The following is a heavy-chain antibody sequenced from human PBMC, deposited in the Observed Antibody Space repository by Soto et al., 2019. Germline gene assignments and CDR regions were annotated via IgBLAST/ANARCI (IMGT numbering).Heavy chain of an antibody. CDR2: IYYSGST. CDR1: GGSISSYY. J-gene: IGHJ6*02. CDR3: ARVQGAQDYYYGIDV. D-gene: IGHD3-10*01. Sequence: SETLSLTCTVSGGSISSYYWSWIRQHPGKGLEWIGYIYYSGSTYYNPSLKSRVTISVDTSKNQFSLKLSSVTAADTAVYYCARVQGAQDYYYGIDVWGQGTTVTVSS. V-gene: IGHV4-59*06.